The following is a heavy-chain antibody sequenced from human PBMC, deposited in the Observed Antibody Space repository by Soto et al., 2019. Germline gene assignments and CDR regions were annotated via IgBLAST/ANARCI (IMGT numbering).Heavy chain of an antibody. D-gene: IGHD3-22*01. CDR1: GFPFSRFA. CDR2: ITGSTGGT. J-gene: IGHJ4*02. CDR3: AKDVVYYDSSGFDH. Sequence: QPGGSLRLSCAASGFPFSRFAMSWVRQAPGKGLEWVSAITGSTGGTYYADSVKGRFTISRDNSKNTLYLQMNSLRAEDTAVYYCAKDVVYYDSSGFDHWGQGTLVTVSS. V-gene: IGHV3-23*01.